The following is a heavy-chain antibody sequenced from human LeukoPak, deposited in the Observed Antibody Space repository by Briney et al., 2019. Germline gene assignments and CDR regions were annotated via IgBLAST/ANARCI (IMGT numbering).Heavy chain of an antibody. D-gene: IGHD6-13*01. J-gene: IGHJ4*02. CDR1: GGSFSDYY. Sequence: SETLSLTCAVYGGSFSDYYWSWIRQPPGKGLERIGEINHSGSTNYNPSLKSRVTISVDTSKNQFSLKLSSVTAADTAVYYCARGSKAAAGYYFDYWGQGTLVTVSS. CDR2: INHSGST. CDR3: ARGSKAAAGYYFDY. V-gene: IGHV4-34*01.